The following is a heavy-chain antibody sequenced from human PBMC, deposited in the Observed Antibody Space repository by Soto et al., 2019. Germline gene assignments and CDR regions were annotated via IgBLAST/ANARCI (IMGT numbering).Heavy chain of an antibody. J-gene: IGHJ5*02. CDR2: IYYSGST. D-gene: IGHD6-25*01. V-gene: IGHV4-59*01. Sequence: SETLSLTCTVYGGSISSYYWSWIRQPPGKGLEWIGYIYYSGSTNYNPSLKSRVTISVDTSKNQFSLKLSSVTAADTAVYYCARASSRNWFDPWGQGTLVTVSS. CDR1: GGSISSYY. CDR3: ARASSRNWFDP.